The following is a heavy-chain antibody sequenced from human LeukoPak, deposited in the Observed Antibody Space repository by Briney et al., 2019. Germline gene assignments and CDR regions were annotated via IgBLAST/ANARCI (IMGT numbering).Heavy chain of an antibody. CDR3: ARDPLVTMIVYYYGMDV. D-gene: IGHD3-22*01. CDR2: ISSSSSYI. Sequence: GGSLRLSCAASGFTFSSYSMNWVRQAPGKGLEWVSSISSSSSYIYYADSVKGRFTISRDNAKNSLYLQMNSLRAEDTAVYYCARDPLVTMIVYYYGMDVWGQGTTVTVSS. V-gene: IGHV3-21*01. J-gene: IGHJ6*02. CDR1: GFTFSSYS.